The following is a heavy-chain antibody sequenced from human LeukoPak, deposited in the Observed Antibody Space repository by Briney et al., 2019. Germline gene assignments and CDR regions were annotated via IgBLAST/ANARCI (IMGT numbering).Heavy chain of an antibody. J-gene: IGHJ3*02. CDR1: GGSISSSSYY. V-gene: IGHV4-39*01. Sequence: SETLSLTCTVSGGSISSSSYYWGWIRQPPGKGLEWIGSIYYSGSTYYNPSLKNRVTISVDTSKNQFSLKLSSVTAADTAVYYCARSVFGSAPPGAFDIWGQGTMVTVSS. CDR2: IYYSGST. CDR3: ARSVFGSAPPGAFDI. D-gene: IGHD3-3*01.